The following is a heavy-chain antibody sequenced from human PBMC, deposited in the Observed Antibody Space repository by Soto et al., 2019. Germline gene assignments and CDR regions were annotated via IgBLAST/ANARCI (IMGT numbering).Heavy chain of an antibody. D-gene: IGHD6-13*01. V-gene: IGHV3-43*01. Sequence: PGGSLRLSCAASGFTFDDYTMHWVRQAPGKGLEWVSLISWDGGSTYYADSVKGRFTISRDNSKNSLYLQMNSLRTEDTALYYCAKEAAGTFSFDYWGQGTLVTVSS. CDR2: ISWDGGST. CDR3: AKEAAGTFSFDY. CDR1: GFTFDDYT. J-gene: IGHJ4*02.